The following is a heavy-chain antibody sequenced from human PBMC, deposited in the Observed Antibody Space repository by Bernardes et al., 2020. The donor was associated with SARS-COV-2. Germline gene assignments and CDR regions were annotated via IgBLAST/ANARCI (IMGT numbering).Heavy chain of an antibody. Sequence: GGSLRLSCTASGFTFVTFGIHWVRQAPGKGLDWVSMLSYDGSYEHYADSVKGRFSTSRDKSKNTVILQMNSLRAEDTSVYYCAKDLEAYGDYVGAFDLWGQGAMVTVSP. CDR3: AKDLEAYGDYVGAFDL. D-gene: IGHD4-17*01. CDR1: GFTFVTFG. V-gene: IGHV3-30*18. J-gene: IGHJ3*01. CDR2: LSYDGSYE.